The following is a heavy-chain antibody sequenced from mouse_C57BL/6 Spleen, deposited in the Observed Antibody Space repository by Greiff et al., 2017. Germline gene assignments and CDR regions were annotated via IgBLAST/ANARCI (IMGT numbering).Heavy chain of an antibody. CDR3: ASLITTVVADYFDY. CDR2: IDPEDGET. V-gene: IGHV14-2*01. D-gene: IGHD1-1*01. Sequence: DVQLQESGAELVKPGASVKLSCTASGFNIKDYYMHWVKQRTEQGLEWIGRIDPEDGETKYAPKFQGKATITADTSSNTAYLQLSSLTSEDTAVYYCASLITTVVADYFDYWGQGTTLTVSS. CDR1: GFNIKDYY. J-gene: IGHJ2*01.